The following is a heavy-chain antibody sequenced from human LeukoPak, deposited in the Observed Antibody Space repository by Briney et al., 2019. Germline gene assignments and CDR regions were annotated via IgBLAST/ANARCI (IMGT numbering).Heavy chain of an antibody. CDR1: GYTFSGYY. CDR2: INPNSGGT. V-gene: IGHV1-2*02. CDR3: ARDYASGGSYFNAFDT. Sequence: ASVKVSCKASGYTFSGYYIHWVRQAPGQGLERMGWINPNSGGTNYAQKFQGRVTMTRDTSISTAYMELTKLTSDDMAVYYCARDYASGGSYFNAFDTWGQGTKVTVSS. D-gene: IGHD1-26*01. J-gene: IGHJ3*02.